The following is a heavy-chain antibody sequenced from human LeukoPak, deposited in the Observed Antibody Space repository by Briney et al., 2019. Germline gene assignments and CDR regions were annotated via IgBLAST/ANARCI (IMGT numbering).Heavy chain of an antibody. Sequence: GGSLRLSCAASGFTLSSYAMSWVRQAPGKGLEWVSAISGSGGSTYYADSVKGRFTISRDNSKNTLYLQMNSLRAEDTAVYYCAKDGDSSGYYYGLCFDYWGQGTLVTVSS. CDR2: ISGSGGST. J-gene: IGHJ4*02. D-gene: IGHD3-22*01. V-gene: IGHV3-23*01. CDR1: GFTLSSYA. CDR3: AKDGDSSGYYYGLCFDY.